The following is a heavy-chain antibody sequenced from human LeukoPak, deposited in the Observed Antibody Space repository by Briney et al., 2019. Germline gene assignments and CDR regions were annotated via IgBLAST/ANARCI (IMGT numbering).Heavy chain of an antibody. D-gene: IGHD6-13*01. CDR3: ARGVRGGSSWDYYYYYGMDV. CDR1: GGSISSSSYY. Sequence: SETLSLTCTVSGGSISSSSYYWGWIRQPPGKGLEWIGSIYYSGSTYYNPSLKSRVTISVDTSKNQFSLKLSSVTAADTAVYYCARGVRGGSSWDYYYYYGMDVWGQGTTVTVSS. J-gene: IGHJ6*02. CDR2: IYYSGST. V-gene: IGHV4-39*01.